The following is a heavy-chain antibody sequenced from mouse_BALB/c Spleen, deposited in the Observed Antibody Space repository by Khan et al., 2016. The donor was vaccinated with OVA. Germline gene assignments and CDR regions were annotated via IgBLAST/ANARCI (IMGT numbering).Heavy chain of an antibody. CDR1: GYSITSDYA. Sequence: EVQLQESGPGLVKPSQSLSLTRTVTGYSITSDYAWNWIRQFPGNKLEWMGYISYSGSTSYNPSLKSRISITRDTSKNQFFLQLNSVTTEDTATYYCARSRPDSSIISGFFDYWGQGTTLTVSS. CDR2: ISYSGST. D-gene: IGHD1-1*01. J-gene: IGHJ2*01. V-gene: IGHV3-2*02. CDR3: ARSRPDSSIISGFFDY.